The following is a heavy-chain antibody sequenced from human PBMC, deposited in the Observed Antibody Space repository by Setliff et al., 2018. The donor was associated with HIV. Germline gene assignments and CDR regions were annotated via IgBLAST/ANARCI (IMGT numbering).Heavy chain of an antibody. Sequence: SETLSLTCAVYGGSFSGYYWSWIRQPPGKGLEWIGEINHSGSTNYNPSLKSRVTISVDTSKNQFSLKLSSVTAADTGVYYCARMRLDGGYSYDYWGQGTLVTVSS. V-gene: IGHV4-34*01. J-gene: IGHJ4*02. CDR3: ARMRLDGGYSYDY. D-gene: IGHD5-12*01. CDR2: INHSGST. CDR1: GGSFSGYY.